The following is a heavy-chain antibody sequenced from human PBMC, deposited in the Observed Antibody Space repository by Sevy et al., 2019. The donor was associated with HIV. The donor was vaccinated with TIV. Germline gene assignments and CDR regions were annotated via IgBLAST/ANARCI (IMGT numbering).Heavy chain of an antibody. CDR2: ISASGGST. D-gene: IGHD6-19*01. J-gene: IGHJ3*01. V-gene: IGHV3-23*01. Sequence: GGSLRLSCAASVVSFSNAWMNWVRQAPGKGLEWVSAISASGGSTYYADSVKGRFTISRENSKNMVYVQMNSLRAEDTAVYYCAKHGYTSGWRDAFDVWGQGTMVTVS. CDR1: VVSFSNAW. CDR3: AKHGYTSGWRDAFDV.